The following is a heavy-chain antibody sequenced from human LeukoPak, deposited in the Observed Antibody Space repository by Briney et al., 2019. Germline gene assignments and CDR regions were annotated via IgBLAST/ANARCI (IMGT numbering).Heavy chain of an antibody. CDR2: FDPEDGEP. CDR3: ATDIQQLVLFAY. CDR1: VYSLSEVS. V-gene: IGHV1-24*01. J-gene: IGHJ4*02. Sequence: ASVKVSCKVSVYSLSEVSMHWVQQAPGQGLEWMGSFDPEDGEPIYAQRFQGRVTMTEDTSTNTAYMEVNSLRSEDTAVYYCATDIQQLVLFAYWGQGTLVTVSS. D-gene: IGHD6-13*01.